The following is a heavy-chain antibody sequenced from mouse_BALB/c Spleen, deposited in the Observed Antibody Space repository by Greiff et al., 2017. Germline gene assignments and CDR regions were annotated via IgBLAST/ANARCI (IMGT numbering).Heavy chain of an antibody. V-gene: IGHV5-9-4*01. D-gene: IGHD2-4*01. CDR2: ISSGGSYT. CDR3: ARAMITTSYAMDY. CDR1: GFTFSSYA. J-gene: IGHJ4*01. Sequence: DVMLVESGGGLVKPGGSLKLSCAASGFTFSSYAMSWVRQSPEKRLEWVAEISSGGSYTYYPDTVTGRFTISRDNAKNTLYLEMSSLRSEDTAMYYCARAMITTSYAMDYWGQGTSVTVSS.